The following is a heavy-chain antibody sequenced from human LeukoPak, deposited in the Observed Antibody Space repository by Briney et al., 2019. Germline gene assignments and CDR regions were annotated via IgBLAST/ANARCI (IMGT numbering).Heavy chain of an antibody. J-gene: IGHJ4*02. V-gene: IGHV4-59*08. CDR1: GGSISSYY. Sequence: SETLSLTCTVSGGSISSYYLSWIRQPPGKGLEWIGDIYYSGSTNYNPSLKSRVTISVDTSKNQFSLKLSSVTAADTAVYYCARRSRSGYYNYWGQGTLVTVSS. D-gene: IGHD3-22*01. CDR2: IYYSGST. CDR3: ARRSRSGYYNY.